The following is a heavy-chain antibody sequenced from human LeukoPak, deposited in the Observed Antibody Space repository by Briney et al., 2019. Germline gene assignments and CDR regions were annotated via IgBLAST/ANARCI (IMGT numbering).Heavy chain of an antibody. V-gene: IGHV3-7*05. D-gene: IGHD5-12*01. J-gene: IGHJ4*02. CDR2: IKQDGSEK. Sequence: GGSLRLSCAASGFTFSRYWMTWGRQTPGKGLEWVANIKQDGSEKYYVDSVKGRFTISRDNAKNSLYLKMNSLRAEATAVYYCAMPGLAARYSYIDNGGQGTLATVSS. CDR3: AMPGLAARYSYIDN. CDR1: GFTFSRYW.